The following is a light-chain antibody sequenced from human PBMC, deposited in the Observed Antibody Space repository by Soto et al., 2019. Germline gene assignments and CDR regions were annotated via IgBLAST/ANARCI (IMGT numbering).Light chain of an antibody. CDR1: QSVSSSS. CDR2: GAS. Sequence: IVLTQSPGTLSLSPGERATLSCRASQSVSSSSLAWYQQNPGQAPRLLIYGASSRATGIPDRFSGSGSGTDFTIHISRLEDDDFAVYYCQQYVSQPWTFGQGTKGESK. CDR3: QQYVSQPWT. V-gene: IGKV3-20*01. J-gene: IGKJ1*01.